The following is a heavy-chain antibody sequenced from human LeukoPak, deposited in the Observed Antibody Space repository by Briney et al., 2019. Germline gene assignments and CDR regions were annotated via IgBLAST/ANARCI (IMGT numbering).Heavy chain of an antibody. CDR2: VWYDGNNK. J-gene: IGHJ4*02. D-gene: IGHD6-13*01. CDR1: GFTFRSYG. CDR3: ARGSGAAAGVFDY. V-gene: IGHV3-33*01. Sequence: AGRSLRLSCAASGFTFRSYGMHWVRQAPGKGLEWVAIVWYDGNNKYYADSVKGRFTVSRDNSKDTVSLQLNSLRAEDTAVYYCARGSGAAAGVFDYWGQGTLVTVPS.